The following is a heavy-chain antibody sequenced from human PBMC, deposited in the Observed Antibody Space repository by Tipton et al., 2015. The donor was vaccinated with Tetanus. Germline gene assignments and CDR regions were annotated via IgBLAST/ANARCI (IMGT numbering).Heavy chain of an antibody. V-gene: IGHV3-11*01. CDR3: ARDGTTIFGVVTYYGMDV. Sequence: LSLTCAVYGGSFSDYYMSWIRQAPGKGLEWVSYISSSGSTIYYADSVKGRFTISRDNAKNSLYLQMNSLRAEDTAVYYCARDGTTIFGVVTYYGMDVWGQGTTVTVSS. CDR1: GGSFSDYY. J-gene: IGHJ6*02. CDR2: ISSSGSTI. D-gene: IGHD3-3*01.